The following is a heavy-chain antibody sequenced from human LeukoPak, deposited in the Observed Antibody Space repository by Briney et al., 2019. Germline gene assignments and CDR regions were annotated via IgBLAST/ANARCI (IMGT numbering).Heavy chain of an antibody. CDR3: ARGLSSGYYLNV. D-gene: IGHD3-22*01. CDR2: INSDGSSA. J-gene: IGHJ6*02. CDR1: GFTFSSYW. V-gene: IGHV3-74*01. Sequence: GGSLRLSCAASGFTFSSYWMHWVRQAPGKGLVWVSRINSDGSSASYADSVKGRFTISRDNAKNTLYLQMNSLRAEDTAVYYCARGLSSGYYLNVWGQGTTVTVSS.